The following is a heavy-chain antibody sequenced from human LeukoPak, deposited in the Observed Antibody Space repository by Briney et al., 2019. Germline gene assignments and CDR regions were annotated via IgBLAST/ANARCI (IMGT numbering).Heavy chain of an antibody. CDR3: AKELAAGVSPSFDY. Sequence: GGSLRLSCAASGFIFSRCGMNWVRQAPGKGLEWVSSISGPSTHIYYADSVKGRFTISRDNAHNSLYLQMNSLRAEDTAVYYCAKELAAGVSPSFDYWGQGTLVTASS. J-gene: IGHJ4*02. D-gene: IGHD6-13*01. V-gene: IGHV3-21*01. CDR2: ISGPSTHI. CDR1: GFIFSRCG.